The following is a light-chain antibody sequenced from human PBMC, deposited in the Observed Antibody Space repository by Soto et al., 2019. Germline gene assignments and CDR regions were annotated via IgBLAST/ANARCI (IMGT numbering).Light chain of an antibody. CDR3: SLFTSSDTYV. J-gene: IGLJ1*01. CDR1: SSDVGSYNR. V-gene: IGLV2-18*01. CDR2: DVS. Sequence: QSALTQPPSVSGSPGQSVAISCTGTSSDVGSYNRVSWYQQSPGTAPKLLIYDVSNRPSGVPDRFSGSKSGNTASLTISGLQAEDEADYYCSLFTSSDTYVFGTGTKLTVL.